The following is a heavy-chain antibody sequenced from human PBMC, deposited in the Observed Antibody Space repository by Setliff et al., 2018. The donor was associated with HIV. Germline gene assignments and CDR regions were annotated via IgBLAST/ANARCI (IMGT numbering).Heavy chain of an antibody. Sequence: PGGSLRLSCAASGFSFATAWMTWVRQGPGKGLEWVGRIKSKTDGGTPDYAAHVKGRFTISRDDSKNTLYLQMNSLKTEDTAMYYCTGSVWNPGHWGQGSLVTVSS. V-gene: IGHV3-15*01. CDR2: IKSKTDGGTP. D-gene: IGHD1-1*01. CDR3: TGSVWNPGH. J-gene: IGHJ4*02. CDR1: GFSFATAW.